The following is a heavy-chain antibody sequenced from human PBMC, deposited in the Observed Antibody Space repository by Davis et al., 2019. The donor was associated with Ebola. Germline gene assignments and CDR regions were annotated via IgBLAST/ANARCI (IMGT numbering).Heavy chain of an antibody. J-gene: IGHJ6*02. D-gene: IGHD3-10*01. CDR1: GFTFSDYY. CDR2: ISSSGSTI. V-gene: IGHV3-11*01. CDR3: ARGLITMVQGVIYYYYYYGMDV. Sequence: GESLKISCAASGFTFSDYYMSWIRQAPGKGLEWVSYISSSGSTIYYADSVKGRFTISRDNAKNSLYLQMNSLRAEDTAVYYRARGLITMVQGVIYYYYYYGMDVWGQGTTVTVSS.